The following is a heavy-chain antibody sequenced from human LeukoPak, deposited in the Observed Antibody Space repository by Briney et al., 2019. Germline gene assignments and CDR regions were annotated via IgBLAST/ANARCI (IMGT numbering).Heavy chain of an antibody. V-gene: IGHV3-30*02. CDR1: GFTFSSSG. CDR3: AKDLRD. J-gene: IGHJ4*02. Sequence: PGGSLRLSCAASGFTFSSSGMHWVRQAPGKGLERVSFIRYDGTNENYADSVKGRFTISRDDSRNTLYLQMNSLRPDDTAVYYCAKDLRDWGQGTLVTVSS. CDR2: IRYDGTNE.